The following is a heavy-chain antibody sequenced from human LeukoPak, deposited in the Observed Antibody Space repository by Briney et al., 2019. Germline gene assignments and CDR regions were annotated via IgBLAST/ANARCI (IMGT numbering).Heavy chain of an antibody. CDR2: IIPIFGTA. D-gene: IGHD3-10*01. CDR1: GGTFSSYA. Sequence: ASVKVSCEASGGTFSSYAISWVRQAPGQGLEWMGGIIPIFGTANYAQKFQGRVTITADESTSTAYMELSSLRSEDTAVYYCARDVRYYGSGRQGYFQHWGQGTLVTVSS. CDR3: ARDVRYYGSGRQGYFQH. V-gene: IGHV1-69*13. J-gene: IGHJ1*01.